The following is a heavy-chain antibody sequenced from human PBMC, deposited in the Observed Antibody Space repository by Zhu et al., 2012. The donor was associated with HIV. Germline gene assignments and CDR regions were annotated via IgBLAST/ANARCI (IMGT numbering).Heavy chain of an antibody. CDR3: AGGSGSYWFDP. D-gene: IGHD3-10*01. V-gene: IGHV4-39*01. Sequence: QVQLQESGPGLVKPSETLSLTCTVSGGSISSSSYYWGWIRQPPGKGLEWIGSIYYSGSTYYNPSLKSRVTISVDTSKNQFSLKLSSVTAADTAVYYCAGGSGSYWFDPWGQGTLVTVSS. CDR1: GGSISSSSYY. J-gene: IGHJ5*02. CDR2: IYYSGST.